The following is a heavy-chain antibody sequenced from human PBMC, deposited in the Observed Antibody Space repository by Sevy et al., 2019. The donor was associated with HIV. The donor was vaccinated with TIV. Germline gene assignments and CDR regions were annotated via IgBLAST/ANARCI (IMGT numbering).Heavy chain of an antibody. J-gene: IGHJ3*02. D-gene: IGHD2-21*02. CDR2: IDWDDDK. Sequence: SGPTLVKPTQTLTLTCTFSGFSLRTSGMCVSWIRQPPGKALEWLARIDWDDDKNYSTSLKTRLTISKDTSKNQVVLTMTNMEPVDTATYYCARSSIVVVTATDAFDIWGQGTMVTVSS. V-gene: IGHV2-70*11. CDR3: ARSSIVVVTATDAFDI. CDR1: GFSLRTSGMC.